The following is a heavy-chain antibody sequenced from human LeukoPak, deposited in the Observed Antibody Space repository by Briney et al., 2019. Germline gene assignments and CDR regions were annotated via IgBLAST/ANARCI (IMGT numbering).Heavy chain of an antibody. Sequence: SVKVSCKASGGTFSSYAISWVRQAPGQGREWMGGIIPIFGTANYAQKFQGRVTITTDESTSTAYMELSSLRSEDTAVYYCARAIVVVPAAIGWFDPWGQGTLVTVSS. J-gene: IGHJ5*02. CDR2: IIPIFGTA. CDR1: GGTFSSYA. D-gene: IGHD2-2*01. V-gene: IGHV1-69*05. CDR3: ARAIVVVPAAIGWFDP.